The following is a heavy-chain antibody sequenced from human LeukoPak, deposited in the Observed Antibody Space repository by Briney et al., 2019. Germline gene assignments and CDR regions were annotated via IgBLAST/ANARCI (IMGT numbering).Heavy chain of an antibody. Sequence: GGSLRLSCAASGFTFSNYSMNWVRQAPGKGLEWVSSISSSSSYIYYADSVKGRFTISRDNAKNSLYLQMNSMSAEDAAEYYCARVGTIFGVVTVFDYWGQGTLVTVSS. CDR3: ARVGTIFGVVTVFDY. J-gene: IGHJ4*02. CDR1: GFTFSNYS. CDR2: ISSSSSYI. D-gene: IGHD3-3*01. V-gene: IGHV3-21*01.